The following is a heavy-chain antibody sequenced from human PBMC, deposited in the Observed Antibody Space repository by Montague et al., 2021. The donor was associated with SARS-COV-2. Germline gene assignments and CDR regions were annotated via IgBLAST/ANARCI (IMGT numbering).Heavy chain of an antibody. J-gene: IGHJ6*02. CDR1: GGSISSGSFY. V-gene: IGHV4-61*02. CDR2: IYNNGGT. Sequence: TLSLTCTVSGGSISSGSFYWSWIRQPAGKGLEWIGRIYNNGGTNYHPSLKSRVTISIDTSKNQFSLRLSSVTAADTAVYYCARWDYDFWSGCSRGLDVWGQGTTVTVSS. D-gene: IGHD3-3*01. CDR3: ARWDYDFWSGCSRGLDV.